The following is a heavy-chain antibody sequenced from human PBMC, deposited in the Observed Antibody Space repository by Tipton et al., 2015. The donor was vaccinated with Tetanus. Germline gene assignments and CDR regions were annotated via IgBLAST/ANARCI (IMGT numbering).Heavy chain of an antibody. Sequence: TLSLTCTVSGGSISSGGYYWSWIRQHPGKGLEWIGYIYYSGSTYYNPSLKSRVTISVDTSKNQFSLKLSSVTAADTAVYYCARDRAYCGGDCYYRNNWFDPRGQGTLVTVSS. CDR1: GGSISSGGYY. CDR2: IYYSGST. J-gene: IGHJ5*02. D-gene: IGHD2-21*02. V-gene: IGHV4-30-4*08. CDR3: ARDRAYCGGDCYYRNNWFDP.